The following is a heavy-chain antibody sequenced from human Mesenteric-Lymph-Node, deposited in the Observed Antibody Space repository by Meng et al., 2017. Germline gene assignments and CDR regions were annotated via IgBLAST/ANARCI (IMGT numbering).Heavy chain of an antibody. CDR3: ARDFWGITIFLDFYGMDV. CDR2: ISYDGSNK. D-gene: IGHD3-9*01. Sequence: GESLKISCAASGFTFSSYAMHWVRQAPGKGLEWVAVISYDGSNKYYADSVKGRFTISRDNSKNTLYLQMNSLRAEDTAVYYCARDFWGITIFLDFYGMDVWGQGTTVTVSS. J-gene: IGHJ6*02. CDR1: GFTFSSYA. V-gene: IGHV3-30*01.